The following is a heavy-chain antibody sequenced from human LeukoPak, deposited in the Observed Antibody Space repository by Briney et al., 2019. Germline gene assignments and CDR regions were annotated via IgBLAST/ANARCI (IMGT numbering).Heavy chain of an antibody. D-gene: IGHD1-7*01. V-gene: IGHV3-30*14. CDR3: ARVSPQKLELVSY. CDR1: GFTFSSYA. J-gene: IGHJ4*02. CDR2: ISYDGSNK. Sequence: GRSLRLSCAASGFTFSSYAMHWVRQAPGKGLEWVAVISYDGSNKYYADSVKGRFTISRDNSKNTLYLQMNSLRAEDTAVYYCARVSPQKLELVSYWGQGTLVTVSS.